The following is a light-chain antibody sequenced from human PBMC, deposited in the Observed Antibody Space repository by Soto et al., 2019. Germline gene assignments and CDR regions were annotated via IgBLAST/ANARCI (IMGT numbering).Light chain of an antibody. J-gene: IGLJ2*01. CDR2: EGS. CDR3: SSYAGSNILVV. V-gene: IGLV2-23*01. CDR1: SSDIGSYNL. Sequence: QSALTQPGSVSGSPGQSITISCSGTSSDIGSYNLVSWYQQHPGKAPKVIIFEGSRLPSGVSSRFSGSKSGNTASLTISGLRPEDEAHYYCSSYAGSNILVVFGGGTKVTVL.